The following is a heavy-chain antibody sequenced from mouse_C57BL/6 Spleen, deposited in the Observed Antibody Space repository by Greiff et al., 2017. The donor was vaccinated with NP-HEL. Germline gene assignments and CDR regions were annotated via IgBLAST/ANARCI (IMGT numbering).Heavy chain of an antibody. D-gene: IGHD2-3*01. J-gene: IGHJ4*01. Sequence: EVQLQQSGPELVKPGASVKISCKASGYTFTDYYMNWVKQSHGKSLEWIGDINPNNGGTSYNQKFKGKATLTVDKSSSTAYMELRSLTSEDSAVYYCARNGYYGGYAMDYWGQGTSVTVSS. V-gene: IGHV1-26*01. CDR1: GYTFTDYY. CDR3: ARNGYYGGYAMDY. CDR2: INPNNGGT.